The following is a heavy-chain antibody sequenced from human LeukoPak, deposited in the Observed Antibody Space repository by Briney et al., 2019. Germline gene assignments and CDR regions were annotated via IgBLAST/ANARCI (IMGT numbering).Heavy chain of an antibody. J-gene: IGHJ4*02. D-gene: IGHD1-26*01. Sequence: GGSLRLSCAASGFTFSSYEMNWVRQAPGKGLEWVSAISGSGGSTYYADSVKGRFTISRDNSKNTVYLQMNSLRVEDTAVYYCAKGSVSAIVGATTLDYWGQGTLVTVSS. CDR3: AKGSVSAIVGATTLDY. CDR2: ISGSGGST. CDR1: GFTFSSYE. V-gene: IGHV3-23*01.